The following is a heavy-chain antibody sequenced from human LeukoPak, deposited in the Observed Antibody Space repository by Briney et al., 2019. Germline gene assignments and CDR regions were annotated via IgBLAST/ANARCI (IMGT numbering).Heavy chain of an antibody. CDR2: IFYSGST. CDR3: ARAGGTAMVMDY. V-gene: IGHV4-59*12. CDR1: GGSMSSYY. D-gene: IGHD5-18*01. Sequence: SETLSLTCTVSGGSMSSYYWSWIRQPPGKGLEWIGYIFYSGSTTYNPSLKSRLTISVDTSKNQFSLKLSSVTAADTAVYYCARAGGTAMVMDYWGQGTLVTVSS. J-gene: IGHJ4*02.